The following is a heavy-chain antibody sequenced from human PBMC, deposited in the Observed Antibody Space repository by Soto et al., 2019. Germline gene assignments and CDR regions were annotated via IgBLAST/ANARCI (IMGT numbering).Heavy chain of an antibody. V-gene: IGHV3-23*01. Sequence: QLGGSLRLSCSSSGFTFSSYAMSWVRQAPGKGLEWVSAIRGSGDSTYYADSVKGRFTISRDNSKNTLYLQMNSLRAEDTAVYYCAKLDIVVVLGSSWFDPWGQGTLVTVSS. D-gene: IGHD2-2*01. CDR1: GFTFSSYA. CDR3: AKLDIVVVLGSSWFDP. CDR2: IRGSGDST. J-gene: IGHJ5*02.